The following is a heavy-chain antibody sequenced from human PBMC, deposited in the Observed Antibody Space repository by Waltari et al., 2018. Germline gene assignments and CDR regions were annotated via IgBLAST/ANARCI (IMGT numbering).Heavy chain of an antibody. J-gene: IGHJ4*02. CDR1: VFTFSDYH. D-gene: IGHD6-13*01. CDR2: ISSSGKTI. Sequence: QVQLVESGGGLVTPGGSLRLPCAASVFTFSDYHMNWIRQAPGKGLEWISYISSSGKTIYYADSVKGRFTISRDNAKNSLYLQMNSLRAEDTAMYYCAGGIAAAKNWGQGTLVTVSS. CDR3: AGGIAAAKN. V-gene: IGHV3-11*04.